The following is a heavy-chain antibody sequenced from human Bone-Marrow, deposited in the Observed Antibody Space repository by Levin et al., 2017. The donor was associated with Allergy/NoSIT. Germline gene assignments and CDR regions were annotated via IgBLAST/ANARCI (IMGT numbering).Heavy chain of an antibody. J-gene: IGHJ4*02. Sequence: GGSLRLSCAASGFTFSSYYMNWVRQAPGKGLEWISAVSSTSTKKYYAESVKGRFTVSRDNAKNSLFLEMNSLGPDDTALYYCARDMDSRSPVEPGAILDYWGQGTLVTVSS. V-gene: IGHV3-21*01. D-gene: IGHD2-2*01. CDR3: ARDMDSRSPVEPGAILDY. CDR2: VSSTSTKK. CDR1: GFTFSSYY.